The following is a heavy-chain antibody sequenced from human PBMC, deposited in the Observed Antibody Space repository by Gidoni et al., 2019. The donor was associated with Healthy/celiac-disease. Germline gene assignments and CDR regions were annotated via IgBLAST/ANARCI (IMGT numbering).Heavy chain of an antibody. J-gene: IGHJ4*02. D-gene: IGHD1-26*01. V-gene: IGHV3-49*05. Sequence: EVQLVESGGGLVKPGRSLRLSCTASGFTFGDYGMSWFRQAPGKGLKWVGFIRSKAYRGTTEYAASVKGRLTISRDDSKSIAYLQMNSLKTEDTAVYYCARGPQWELPYYFDNWGQGTLVTVSS. CDR3: ARGPQWELPYYFDN. CDR1: GFTFGDYG. CDR2: IRSKAYRGTT.